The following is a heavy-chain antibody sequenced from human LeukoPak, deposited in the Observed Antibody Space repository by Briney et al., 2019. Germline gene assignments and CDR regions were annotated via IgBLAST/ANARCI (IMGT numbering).Heavy chain of an antibody. D-gene: IGHD2-2*01. CDR3: ARGGYCSSTSCYEGNWFDP. J-gene: IGHJ5*02. Sequence: SETLSLTCAVSGGSISSGGYSWSWIRQPPGKGLEWIGYIYHSGSTYYNPSLKSRVTISVDRSKNQFSLKLSSVTAADTAVYYCARGGYCSSTSCYEGNWFDPWGQGTLVTVSS. V-gene: IGHV4-30-2*01. CDR1: GGSISSGGYS. CDR2: IYHSGST.